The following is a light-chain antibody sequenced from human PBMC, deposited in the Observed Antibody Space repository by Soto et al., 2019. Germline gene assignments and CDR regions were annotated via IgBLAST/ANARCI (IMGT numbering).Light chain of an antibody. CDR1: QTISDL. V-gene: IGKV1-5*01. CDR2: DGS. J-gene: IGKJ2*01. Sequence: DIQMTQSPATLSSSVGESVTIPCRASQTISDLVAWYQQHPGRAPKLLIYDGSTLQNGVPSRFSGRRSGTGFTLTSTSLQHDDFATYYCQQYGDYSTFGQGTKL. CDR3: QQYGDYST.